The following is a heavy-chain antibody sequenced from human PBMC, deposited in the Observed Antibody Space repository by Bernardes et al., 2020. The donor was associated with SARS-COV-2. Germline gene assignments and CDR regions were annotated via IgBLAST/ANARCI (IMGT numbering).Heavy chain of an antibody. Sequence: GGSLRLSCAASGFTFSLYAMSWVRQAPGKGLEWVSTIGGIDSNTYHADSVKGRFTISRDNSKNILYLQMNSLRAEDKAVYYCAKDRQTSQWGQGTLVTVSS. CDR3: AKDRQTSQ. J-gene: IGHJ4*02. CDR1: GFTFSLYA. CDR2: IGGIDSNT. V-gene: IGHV3-23*01.